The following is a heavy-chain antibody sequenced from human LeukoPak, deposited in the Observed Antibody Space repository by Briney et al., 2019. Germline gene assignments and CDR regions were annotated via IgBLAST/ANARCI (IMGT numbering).Heavy chain of an antibody. V-gene: IGHV3-21*01. CDR2: ISSSSSYI. Sequence: KSGGSLRLSCAASGFTFSSYCMNWVRQAPGKGLEWVSSISSSSSYIYYADSVKGRFTISRDNAKNSLYLQMNSLRAEDTAVYYCAREVDCSGGSCFYGMAVWGQGTTVTVSS. J-gene: IGHJ6*02. D-gene: IGHD2-15*01. CDR1: GFTFSSYC. CDR3: AREVDCSGGSCFYGMAV.